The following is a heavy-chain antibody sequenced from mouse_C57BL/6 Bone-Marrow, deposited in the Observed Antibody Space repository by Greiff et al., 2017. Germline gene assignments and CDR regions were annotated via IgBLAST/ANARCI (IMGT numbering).Heavy chain of an antibody. CDR1: GYTFTSYW. CDR2: IHPSDSDT. D-gene: IGHD1-1*01. V-gene: IGHV1-74*01. CDR3: ARGVVAPYYFDY. J-gene: IGHJ2*01. Sequence: VKLQESGAELVKPGASVKVSCKASGYTFTSYWMHWVKQRPGQGLEWIGRIHPSDSDTNYNQKFKGKATLTVDKSSSTAYMQLSSLTSEDSAVYYCARGVVAPYYFDYWGQGTTLTVSS.